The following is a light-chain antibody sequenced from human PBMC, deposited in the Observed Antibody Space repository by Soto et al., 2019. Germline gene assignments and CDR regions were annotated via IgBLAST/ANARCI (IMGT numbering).Light chain of an antibody. CDR2: DNS. J-gene: IGLJ3*02. V-gene: IGLV1-40*01. CDR1: SSDIGAGYD. CDR3: FSYAGSSTWV. Sequence: QSVLTQPPSVSGAPGQRVTISCTGSSSDIGAGYDVHWYQQLPGTAPKLLIYDNSNRPSGVPDRFSGSKSGSTASLTISGLQAEDEADYFCFSYAGSSTWVFGGGTKVTVL.